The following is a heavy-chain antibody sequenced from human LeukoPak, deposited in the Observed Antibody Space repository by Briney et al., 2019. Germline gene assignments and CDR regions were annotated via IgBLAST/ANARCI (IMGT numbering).Heavy chain of an antibody. J-gene: IGHJ4*02. CDR1: GGSINAYY. CDR2: VYHSGST. Sequence: SETLSLTCTVSGGSINAYYWSWIRQPPGKGLEWIGYVYHSGSTNYNPSLKIRVTMSVDTSNNQFSLKLSSVTAADTAMYYCAGEGDYYDSGGYYRIDFWGQGTLVTVSS. CDR3: AGEGDYYDSGGYYRIDF. V-gene: IGHV4-59*01. D-gene: IGHD3-22*01.